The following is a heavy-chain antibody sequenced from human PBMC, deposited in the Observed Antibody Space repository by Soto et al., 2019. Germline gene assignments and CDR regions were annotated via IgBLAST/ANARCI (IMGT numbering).Heavy chain of an antibody. V-gene: IGHV3-23*01. D-gene: IGHD2-2*01. CDR1: GFTFSGYA. Sequence: PGGSLRLSCAASGFTFSGYAMSWVRQAPGKGLEWVSAISGTDGSTYYADSVKGRFTISRDNSRNTLYLQMNSLRAEDTAVYYCAKESYCSSASCRLGDYFDHWGQGTLVTVS. CDR3: AKESYCSSASCRLGDYFDH. J-gene: IGHJ4*02. CDR2: ISGTDGST.